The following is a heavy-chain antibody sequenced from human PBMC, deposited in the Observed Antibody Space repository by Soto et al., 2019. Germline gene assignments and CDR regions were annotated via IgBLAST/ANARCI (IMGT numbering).Heavy chain of an antibody. J-gene: IGHJ4*02. D-gene: IGHD7-27*01. V-gene: IGHV6-1*01. CDR1: GDSVSNNGAA. CDR3: ARDYLWAFDS. CDR2: TYYRSKWDS. Sequence: QTLSLTCAISGDSVSNNGAAWNWIRQSPSRGLEWLGRTYYRSKWDSDYAVSVKSRITINPDTSKNQFSLQLNSVTPEDTAVYYCARDYLWAFDSWGQGTLVTVSS.